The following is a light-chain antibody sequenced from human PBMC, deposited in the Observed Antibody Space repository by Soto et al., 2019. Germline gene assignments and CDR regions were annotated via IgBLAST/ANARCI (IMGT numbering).Light chain of an antibody. V-gene: IGLV2-23*01. J-gene: IGLJ2*01. CDR3: CSYAGGSTVV. CDR2: EGS. Sequence: QSVLTQPASVSGSPGQSITIPCTGSSSDVGSSSLVSWYQQHPGKAPRLMIYEGSKRPSGVSSRFSASKSANTASLTIAGLQAEDEAHYYCCSYAGGSTVVFGGGTKLTVL. CDR1: SSDVGSSSL.